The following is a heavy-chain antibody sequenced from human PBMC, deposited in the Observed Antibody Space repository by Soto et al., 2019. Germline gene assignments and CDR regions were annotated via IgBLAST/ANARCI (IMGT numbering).Heavy chain of an antibody. CDR2: IRSKANGGET. Sequence: SLRLSCTPSGFTLGDYGMSWFRQAPGKGLEWVGFIRSKANGGETQYAASVQGRFTISRDESKNIAYLEINSLKTEDTAVYYWARARDGYHVSIDASGQG. J-gene: IGHJ5*01. CDR1: GFTLGDYG. V-gene: IGHV3-49*03. CDR3: ARARDGYHVSIDA. D-gene: IGHD5-18*01.